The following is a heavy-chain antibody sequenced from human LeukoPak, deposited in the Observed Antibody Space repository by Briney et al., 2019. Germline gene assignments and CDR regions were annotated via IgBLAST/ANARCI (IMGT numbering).Heavy chain of an antibody. Sequence: ASVKVSCKASGYTFSNYYMHWVRQAPGQGLEWMGWISPNSGGTNYAQKFQGRVTMTRDTSISTAYMELSRLRSDDTAVYYCARDGIMITFGGVSNDAFDIWGQGTMVTVSS. CDR3: ARDGIMITFGGVSNDAFDI. CDR2: ISPNSGGT. V-gene: IGHV1-2*02. CDR1: GYTFSNYY. J-gene: IGHJ3*02. D-gene: IGHD3-16*01.